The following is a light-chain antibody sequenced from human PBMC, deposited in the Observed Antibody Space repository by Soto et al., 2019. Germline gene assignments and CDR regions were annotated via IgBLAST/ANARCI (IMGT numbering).Light chain of an antibody. CDR3: SSYTSSSTLVV. J-gene: IGLJ2*01. Sequence: QSALTQPASVSGSPGQSITISCTGTSSDVGGYSFVSWYQQHPGKAPKLMIYDVSNRPSGVSNRFSGSKPGNTASLTISGLQAEDEADYYCSSYTSSSTLVVFGGGTKLTVL. V-gene: IGLV2-14*01. CDR1: SSDVGGYSF. CDR2: DVS.